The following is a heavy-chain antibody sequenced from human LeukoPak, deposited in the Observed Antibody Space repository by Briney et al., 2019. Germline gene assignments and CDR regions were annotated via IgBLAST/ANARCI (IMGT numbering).Heavy chain of an antibody. CDR3: AAFTGGLGFGAFDI. Sequence: GGSLRLSCAASGFTFSSYAMHWVRQAPGKGLEWVAVISYDGSNKYYADSVKGRFTISRDNSKNTLYLQINSLRGEDTAVYYCAAFTGGLGFGAFDIWGQGKIVTVSS. CDR1: GFTFSSYA. J-gene: IGHJ3*02. V-gene: IGHV3-30-3*01. D-gene: IGHD7-27*01. CDR2: ISYDGSNK.